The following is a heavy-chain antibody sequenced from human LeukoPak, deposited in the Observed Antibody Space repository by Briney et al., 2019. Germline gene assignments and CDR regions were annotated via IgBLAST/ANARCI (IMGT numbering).Heavy chain of an antibody. CDR3: ARMVRGVIITPRGWFDP. J-gene: IGHJ5*02. D-gene: IGHD3-10*01. V-gene: IGHV4-31*03. CDR1: GGSISSGGYY. Sequence: SETLSLTCTVSGGSISSGGYYWSWIRQHPGKGLEWIGYIYYSGSTYYNPSLKSRVTISVDTSKNQFSLKLSSVTAADTAVYYCARMVRGVIITPRGWFDPWGQGTLVTVSS. CDR2: IYYSGST.